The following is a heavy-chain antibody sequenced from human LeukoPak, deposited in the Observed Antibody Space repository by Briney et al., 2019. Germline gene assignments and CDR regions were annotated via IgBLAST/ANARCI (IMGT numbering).Heavy chain of an antibody. CDR3: AREPPLNSGYDQTFDY. J-gene: IGHJ4*02. CDR1: GYTFTSYG. V-gene: IGHV1-18*01. Sequence: ASVTVSCKASGYTFTSYGSSWVRQAPGQGLEWMGWISAYNGNTNYAQKLQGRVTMTTDTSTSTAYMELRSLRSDDTAVYYCAREPPLNSGYDQTFDYWGQGTLVTVSS. CDR2: ISAYNGNT. D-gene: IGHD5-12*01.